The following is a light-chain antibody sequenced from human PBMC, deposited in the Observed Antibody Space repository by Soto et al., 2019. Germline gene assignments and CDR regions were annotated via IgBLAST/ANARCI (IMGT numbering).Light chain of an antibody. CDR2: AAS. CDR3: QQRGDWPA. J-gene: IGKJ1*01. CDR1: QVIGSY. Sequence: QLTQSPSSLYASSCDRFTITFRASQVIGSYLAWYQQKPGKAPKLLIYAASTLQSGVPSRFSGSGSGTEFTLTISSLEPEDFAIYYCQQRGDWPALGQGTKVDI. V-gene: IGKV1-9*01.